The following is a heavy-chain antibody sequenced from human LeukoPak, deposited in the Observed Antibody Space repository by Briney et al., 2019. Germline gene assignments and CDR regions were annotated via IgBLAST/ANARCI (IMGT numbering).Heavy chain of an antibody. D-gene: IGHD6-19*01. J-gene: IGHJ4*02. Sequence: AESLKISCKGSGYSFTSYWISWVRQMPGKGVEWMGRIDPSDSYTKYSPSFQGHVTISADKSISTAYLQWSSLKASDTAMFYCAATTHSGWYYFHYWGQGTLVTVSS. CDR1: GYSFTSYW. CDR3: AATTHSGWYYFHY. V-gene: IGHV5-10-1*01. CDR2: IDPSDSYT.